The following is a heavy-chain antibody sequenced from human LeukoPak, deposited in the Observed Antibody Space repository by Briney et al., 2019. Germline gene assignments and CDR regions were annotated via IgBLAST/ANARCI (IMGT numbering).Heavy chain of an antibody. V-gene: IGHV3-66*01. CDR1: GFTVSSNY. CDR2: IYSGGST. J-gene: IGHJ4*02. D-gene: IGHD3-22*01. Sequence: GGSLRLSCAASGFTVSSNYMSWVRQAPGKGLEWVSVIYSGGSTYYADSVKGRFTISRDNSKNTLYLQMNSLRAEGTAVYYCARDYYDSSGYYGDYWGQGTLVTVSS. CDR3: ARDYYDSSGYYGDY.